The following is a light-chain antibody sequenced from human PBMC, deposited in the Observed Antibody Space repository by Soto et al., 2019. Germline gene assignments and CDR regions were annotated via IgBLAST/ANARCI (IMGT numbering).Light chain of an antibody. CDR3: QQYGSSPWT. CDR1: QRVSSSY. CDR2: GAS. Sequence: EIVLTQSPGTLSLSPGQRPTLSCKAGQRVSSSYLAWYQQKPGQAPRILIYGASSRATGIPDRFSGSGSGTDFTLTISRLEDEDFAVYDCQQYGSSPWTFGQGTKVDNK. V-gene: IGKV3-20*01. J-gene: IGKJ1*01.